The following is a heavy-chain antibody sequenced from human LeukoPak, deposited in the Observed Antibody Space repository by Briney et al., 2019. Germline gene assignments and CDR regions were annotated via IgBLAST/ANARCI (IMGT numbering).Heavy chain of an antibody. J-gene: IGHJ4*02. V-gene: IGHV4-31*03. CDR3: ARDRGGGSLDY. CDR2: IYYSGST. Sequence: SETLSLTCTVSGGSISSGGYYWSWIRQHPGKSLEWIGYIYYSGSTYYNPSLKSRVTISVDTSKNQFSLKLSSVTAADTAVYYCARDRGGGSLDYWGQGTLVTVSS. D-gene: IGHD2-15*01. CDR1: GGSISSGGYY.